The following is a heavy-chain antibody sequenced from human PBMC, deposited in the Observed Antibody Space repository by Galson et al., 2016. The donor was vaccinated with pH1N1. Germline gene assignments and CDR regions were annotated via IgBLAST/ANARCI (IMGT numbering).Heavy chain of an antibody. CDR2: INQDGSAK. V-gene: IGHV3-7*05. J-gene: IGHJ4*02. CDR1: GFPFSTYW. Sequence: SLRLSCAASGFPFSTYWMHWVRQAPGKGLEWVANINQDGSAKYYVDSVKGRFTISRDNAKNSVYLQMNSLRAEDTAVYYCARAVGGGSCQWGQGTLVTVSS. CDR3: ARAVGGGSCQ. D-gene: IGHD2-15*01.